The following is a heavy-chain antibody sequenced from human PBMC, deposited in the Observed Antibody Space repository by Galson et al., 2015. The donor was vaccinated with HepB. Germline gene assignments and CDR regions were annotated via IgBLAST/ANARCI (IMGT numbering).Heavy chain of an antibody. J-gene: IGHJ6*02. CDR1: GYTFTSYG. CDR2: ISAYNGNT. CDR3: AREAAAGTGGRMDV. V-gene: IGHV1-18*04. Sequence: SCKASGYTFTSYGISWARQAPGQGLEWMGWISAYNGNTNYAQKLQGRVTMTTDTSTSTAYMELRSLRSDDTAVYYCAREAAAGTGGRMDVWGQGTTVTVSS. D-gene: IGHD6-13*01.